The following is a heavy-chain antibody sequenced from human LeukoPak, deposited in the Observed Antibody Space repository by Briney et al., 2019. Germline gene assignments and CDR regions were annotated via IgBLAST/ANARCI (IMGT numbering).Heavy chain of an antibody. J-gene: IGHJ6*03. CDR1: GYIFTSYG. V-gene: IGHV1-18*01. CDR3: ARGPGGRSGYHPLEDYYYYHYMDV. Sequence: ASVKVSCKASGYIFTSYGINWVRQATGQGLECMGWIRAYNGNTNHAQKLQGRVTMTTDTSTRTAYMELRSLRSDDTAVYYCARGPGGRSGYHPLEDYYYYHYMDVWGKGTTVTVSS. D-gene: IGHD3-22*01. CDR2: IRAYNGNT.